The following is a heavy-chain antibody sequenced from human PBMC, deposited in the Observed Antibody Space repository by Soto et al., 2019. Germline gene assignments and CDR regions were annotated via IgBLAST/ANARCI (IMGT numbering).Heavy chain of an antibody. J-gene: IGHJ3*02. CDR1: GFTFSSYS. V-gene: IGHV3-48*02. Sequence: EVQLVESGGGLVQPGGSLRLSCAASGFTFSSYSMNWVRQAPGKGLEWVSYISSSSSTIYYADSVKGRFTISRDNAKNSLYLQMNSLRDEDTAVYYCARDQSDIVVVVAATPNGAFDIWGQGTMVTVSS. D-gene: IGHD2-15*01. CDR2: ISSSSSTI. CDR3: ARDQSDIVVVVAATPNGAFDI.